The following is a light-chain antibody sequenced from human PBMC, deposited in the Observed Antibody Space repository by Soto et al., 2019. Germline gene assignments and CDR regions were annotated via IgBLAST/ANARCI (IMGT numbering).Light chain of an antibody. V-gene: IGKV3-11*01. CDR2: DAS. CDR3: QQRSNWPPWT. CDR1: QSVSSY. J-gene: IGKJ1*01. Sequence: EIELTQSPATLSLSPGERATRTCRASQSVSSYLAWYQQKPGQAPRLLIYDASNRATGIPARFSGSGSGTDFTLTISSLEPEDFAVYYCQQRSNWPPWTFGQGTKVEIK.